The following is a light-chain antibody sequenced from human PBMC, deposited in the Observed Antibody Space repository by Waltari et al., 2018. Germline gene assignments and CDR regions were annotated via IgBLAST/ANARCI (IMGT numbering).Light chain of an antibody. CDR2: DVS. CDR3: SSWTGTSTLVL. V-gene: IGLV2-14*03. CDR1: SSYIGRYNY. Sequence: QSALTQPASVSGSPGQSITLSCTGTSSYIGRYNYVSWYQQHPGKAPKLLIYDVSNRPSGVSYRFSGSRSGNTASLTISGLQADDEADYFCSSWTGTSTLVLFGGGTRLTVL. J-gene: IGLJ2*01.